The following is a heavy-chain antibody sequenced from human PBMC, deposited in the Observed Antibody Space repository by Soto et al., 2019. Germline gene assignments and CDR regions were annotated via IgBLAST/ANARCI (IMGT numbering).Heavy chain of an antibody. CDR2: IWYDGSNK. Sequence: QVQLVESGGGVVQPGRSLRLSCAASGFTFSSYGMHWVRQAPGKGLEWVAVIWYDGSNKYYADSVKGRFTISRDNSKNTLYLQMNSLRADYTAVYYCAIDHRHGNVAGAFDIWGQGTMVTVSS. CDR1: GFTFSSYG. D-gene: IGHD4-17*01. V-gene: IGHV3-33*01. CDR3: AIDHRHGNVAGAFDI. J-gene: IGHJ3*02.